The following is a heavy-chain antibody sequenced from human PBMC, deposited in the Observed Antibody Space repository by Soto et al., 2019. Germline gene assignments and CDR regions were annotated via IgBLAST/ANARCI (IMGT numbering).Heavy chain of an antibody. J-gene: IGHJ5*02. CDR3: ARDPHEFWTSYWFDP. D-gene: IGHD3-3*01. CDR2: ISAYDGKT. Sequence: GASEKVSCKPSGYTVNTYVITWVLQAPGQGLELMGWISAYDGKTTYAEKFQGRVTLTTDTSTSTAYMELRSLRSDDTAIYYCARDPHEFWTSYWFDPWGQGTPVTVSS. V-gene: IGHV1-18*04. CDR1: GYTVNTYV.